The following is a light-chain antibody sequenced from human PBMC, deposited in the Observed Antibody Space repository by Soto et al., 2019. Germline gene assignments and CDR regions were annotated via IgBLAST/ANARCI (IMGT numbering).Light chain of an antibody. Sequence: EIVLTQSSGTLSLSPGERATLSCRASQSVSSSYLAWYQQKPGQAPRLLIYGASSRATGIPDRFSGSGSGTDFTLTISRLEPEDFAVYYCQQYGSSPGTFGQRTKVEIK. CDR1: QSVSSSY. CDR3: QQYGSSPGT. J-gene: IGKJ1*01. V-gene: IGKV3-20*01. CDR2: GAS.